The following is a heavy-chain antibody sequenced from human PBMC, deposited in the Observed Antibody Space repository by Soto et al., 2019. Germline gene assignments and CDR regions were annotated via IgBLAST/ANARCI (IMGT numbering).Heavy chain of an antibody. CDR1: GFTFSSYT. V-gene: IGHV3-30*04. Sequence: QVQLVESGGGVVQPGKSLRLSCAASGFTFSSYTMHWVRQAPGRGLQWVAVVSYDGTNTYYEDSVRGRFTISRDNSNSTTYLQMNNLRGDDTADYYWVAAAMWTGKGFESWGRGTRVTVSS. CDR3: VAAAMWTGKGFES. J-gene: IGHJ4*02. CDR2: VSYDGTNT. D-gene: IGHD6-25*01.